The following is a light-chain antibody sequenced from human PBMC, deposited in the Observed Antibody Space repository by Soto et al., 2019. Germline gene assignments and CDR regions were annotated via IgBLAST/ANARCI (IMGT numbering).Light chain of an antibody. CDR1: QDISNF. J-gene: IGKJ3*01. CDR3: QKYNSASFT. Sequence: DIQMTQSPSSLSASVGDRVTITCRASQDISNFLVWFQQKSGKVPNLLIYGASTLQSGVPSRFSGSGSGTEFTLTIRSLQPEDVATYFCQKYNSASFTFGPGNKVDIK. CDR2: GAS. V-gene: IGKV1-27*01.